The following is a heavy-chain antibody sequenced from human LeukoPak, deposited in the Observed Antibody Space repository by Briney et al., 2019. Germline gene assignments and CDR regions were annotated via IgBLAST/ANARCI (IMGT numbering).Heavy chain of an antibody. CDR1: GFTFSSYS. CDR3: ARGYKAGDFDY. CDR2: ISSSSSTI. J-gene: IGHJ4*02. Sequence: TGGSLRLSCAASGFTFSSYSMNWVRQAPGKGLEWVSYISSSSSTIYYADSVKGRFTISRDNAKNSLYLQMNSLRAEDTAVCYCARGYKAGDFDYWGQGTLVTVSS. D-gene: IGHD5-12*01. V-gene: IGHV3-48*01.